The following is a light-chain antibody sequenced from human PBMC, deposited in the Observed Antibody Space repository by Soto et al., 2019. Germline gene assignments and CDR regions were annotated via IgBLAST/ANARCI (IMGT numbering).Light chain of an antibody. J-gene: IGKJ1*01. Sequence: EIVLTQSPGTLSLSPGERATLSCRASQSFNSIYLAWYQQKPGQAPRLLIYGASSRATGIPDRFSASGSGAEFTLTISSLQSEEFALYYCQQYNNWPPTFGQGTKVDIK. CDR3: QQYNNWPPT. V-gene: IGKV3-20*01. CDR2: GAS. CDR1: QSFNSIY.